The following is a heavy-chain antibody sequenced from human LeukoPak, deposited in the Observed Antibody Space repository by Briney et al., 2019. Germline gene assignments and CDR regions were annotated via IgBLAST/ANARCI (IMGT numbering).Heavy chain of an antibody. V-gene: IGHV3-30*18. D-gene: IGHD3-22*01. Sequence: GGSLRLSCAASGFTFSSYAMHWVRQAPGKGLEWVAVISYDGSNKYYADSVKGRFTISRDNSKNTLYLQMNSLRAEDTAVYYCAKSSYYDSSGYYREYYFDYWGQGTLVTVSS. CDR3: AKSSYYDSSGYYREYYFDY. CDR1: GFTFSSYA. CDR2: ISYDGSNK. J-gene: IGHJ4*02.